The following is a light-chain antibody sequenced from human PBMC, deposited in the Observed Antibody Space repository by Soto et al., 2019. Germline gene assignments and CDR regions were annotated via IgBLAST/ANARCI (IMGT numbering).Light chain of an antibody. CDR3: QQFNNYLLT. Sequence: AIQLTQSPSSLSASVGDRVTITCRASQGISSALAWYQQKPGKAPKLLIYDASSLESGVPSRFSGSGSGTDFTLTISSLQPEDFANYYCQQFNNYLLTFGGGTKVEIK. V-gene: IGKV1D-13*01. J-gene: IGKJ4*01. CDR1: QGISSA. CDR2: DAS.